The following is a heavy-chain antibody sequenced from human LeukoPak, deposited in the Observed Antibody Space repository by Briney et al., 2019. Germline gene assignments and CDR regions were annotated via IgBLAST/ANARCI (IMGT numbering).Heavy chain of an antibody. CDR1: GFTVSSNY. Sequence: PGGSLRLSCAASGFTVSSNYMSWVRQAPGKGLEWVSVIYSGGSTQYAESVKGRFTISRDNSKNTLYLQMNSLRAEDTAVYYCARGNSGSHYVEYYYGMDVWGQGTTVTVSS. J-gene: IGHJ6*02. D-gene: IGHD1-26*01. CDR2: IYSGGST. V-gene: IGHV3-66*01. CDR3: ARGNSGSHYVEYYYGMDV.